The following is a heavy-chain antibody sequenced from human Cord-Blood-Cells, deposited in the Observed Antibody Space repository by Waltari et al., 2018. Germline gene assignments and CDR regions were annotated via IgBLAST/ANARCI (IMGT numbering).Heavy chain of an antibody. D-gene: IGHD1-1*01. J-gene: IGHJ4*02. CDR1: GYTFTGYY. CDR3: ARDQATTGALLWDY. V-gene: IGHV1-2*02. CDR2: INPKSGGT. Sequence: QVQLVQSGAEVKKPGASVKVSCKASGYTFTGYYMHWVRQAPGQGLEWMGWINPKSGGTNYAQKFQGRVTMTRDTSISTAYMELSRLRSDDTAVYYCARDQATTGALLWDYWGQGTLVTVSS.